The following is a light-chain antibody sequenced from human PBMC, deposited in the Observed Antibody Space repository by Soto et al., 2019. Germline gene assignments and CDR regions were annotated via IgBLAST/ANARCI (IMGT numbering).Light chain of an antibody. V-gene: IGKV3-11*01. CDR1: QSVSNN. CDR3: QQRSNWI. J-gene: IGKJ3*01. Sequence: EIVMTQSPSTLSVSPGERATLSCRASQSVSNNLAWYQQKPGQAPRLLIYGASTRATGIPARFSGSGSGTDFTLTISSLEPEDFAVYYCQQRSNWIFGPGTKVDIK. CDR2: GAS.